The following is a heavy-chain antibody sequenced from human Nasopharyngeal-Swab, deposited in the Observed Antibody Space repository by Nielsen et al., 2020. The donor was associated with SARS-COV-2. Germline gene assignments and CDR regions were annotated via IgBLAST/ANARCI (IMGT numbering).Heavy chain of an antibody. D-gene: IGHD3-10*01. CDR1: EFTFSSHA. CDR2: ITYDGSNK. V-gene: IGHV3-30*04. CDR3: AGTFGEGHDYYYYGMDV. Sequence: GESLKISCAASEFTFSSHAMHWVRQAPDKGLEWVAVITYDGSNKYSADSVKGRFTNSRDNSKHTLYLQMNSLRAEDTAVYYCAGTFGEGHDYYYYGMDVWGQGTTVTVSS. J-gene: IGHJ6*02.